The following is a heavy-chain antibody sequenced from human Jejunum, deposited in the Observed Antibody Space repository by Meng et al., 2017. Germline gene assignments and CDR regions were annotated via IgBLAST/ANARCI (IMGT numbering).Heavy chain of an antibody. D-gene: IGHD6-6*01. Sequence: QVQLVQSGAEVKKPGASVKVSCKASVYTFTTYAMHWVRQASGQRLEWMGWINAGNGNTKYSQKFQGRVTITRDTSASTAYMELNNLRSEDTAVYFCARLHSSSSGEVFDYWGQGTLVTVSS. J-gene: IGHJ4*02. CDR1: VYTFTTYA. CDR2: INAGNGNT. V-gene: IGHV1-3*01. CDR3: ARLHSSSSGEVFDY.